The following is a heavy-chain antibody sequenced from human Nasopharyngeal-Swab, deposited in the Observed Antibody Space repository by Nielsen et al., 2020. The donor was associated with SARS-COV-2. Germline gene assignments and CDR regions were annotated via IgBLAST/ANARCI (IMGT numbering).Heavy chain of an antibody. CDR1: NVSVSSVNNY. Sequence: SETLSLTCTVSNVSVSSVNNYWTWLRQPAGKGLEWIGRIYTTGTTNYNPSLKSRVSISVDTSKNQFSLTLSSVTAADTAMYYCAREWIQLWDTLFDPWGQGTLVTVSS. D-gene: IGHD5-18*01. CDR3: AREWIQLWDTLFDP. CDR2: IYTTGTT. V-gene: IGHV4-61*02. J-gene: IGHJ5*02.